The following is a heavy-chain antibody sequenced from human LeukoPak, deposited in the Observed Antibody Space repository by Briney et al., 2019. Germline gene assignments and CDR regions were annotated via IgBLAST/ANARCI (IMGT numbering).Heavy chain of an antibody. D-gene: IGHD3-10*01. V-gene: IGHV3-9*01. CDR1: GFPFDDYA. Sequence: GGSLRLSCVASGFPFDDYAMHWVRQTPGKGLEWVSGIIWNSNSMHYADSVKGRFTVSRDNAKNSLYLQMNSLRAEDTALYYCAKDTRLLWFGESTFDYWGQGTLVTVSS. J-gene: IGHJ4*02. CDR3: AKDTRLLWFGESTFDY. CDR2: IIWNSNSM.